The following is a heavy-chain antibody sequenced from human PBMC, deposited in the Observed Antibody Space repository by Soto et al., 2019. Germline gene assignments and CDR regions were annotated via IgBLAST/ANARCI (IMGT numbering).Heavy chain of an antibody. CDR1: GYTFTSYV. V-gene: IGHV1-8*01. CDR2: MNPNSGNT. D-gene: IGHD2-2*01. Sequence: QVQLVQSGAEVKKPGASVKVSCKASGYTFTSYVINWVRQATGQGLEWMGWMNPNSGNTGYAQKFQGRVTMTRNTSISTAYMELSSLRSEDTAVYYCARGRWDIVLVPGNWFDPWGQGTLVTVSS. J-gene: IGHJ5*02. CDR3: ARGRWDIVLVPGNWFDP.